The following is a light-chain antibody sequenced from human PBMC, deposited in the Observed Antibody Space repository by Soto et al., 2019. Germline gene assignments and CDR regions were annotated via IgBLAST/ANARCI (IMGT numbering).Light chain of an antibody. CDR3: SSYTSSSTLEV. CDR2: DVS. Sequence: SALAQPAPVSGSPGPSVTLSCTGNSSDVGGYNYVSWYQQHPGKAPKLMIYDVSNRPSGVSNRFSGSKSGNTASLTISGLQAEDEADYYCSSYTSSSTLEVFGTGTKVTVL. CDR1: SSDVGGYNY. V-gene: IGLV2-14*01. J-gene: IGLJ1*01.